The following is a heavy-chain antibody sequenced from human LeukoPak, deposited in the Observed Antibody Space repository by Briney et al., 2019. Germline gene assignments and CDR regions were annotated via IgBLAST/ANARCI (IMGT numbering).Heavy chain of an antibody. V-gene: IGHV3-23*01. CDR1: GITSSSYA. J-gene: IGHJ4*02. D-gene: IGHD5-18*01. CDR3: AKVTHSGYSYGYPRPYYFDY. CDR2: ISGSGVST. Sequence: GGSLRLSCAASGITSSSYAMSWVRQAPGKGLEWVSAISGSGVSTYYADSVKGRFTISRDNSKNTLYLQMNSLRAEDTAVYYCAKVTHSGYSYGYPRPYYFDYWGQRTLVTVSS.